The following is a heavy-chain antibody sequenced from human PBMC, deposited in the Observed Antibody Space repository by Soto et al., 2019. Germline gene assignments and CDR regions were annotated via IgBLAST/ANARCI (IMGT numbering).Heavy chain of an antibody. CDR3: ATQMFGSGYFDY. CDR2: ITGSGATT. D-gene: IGHD3-16*01. V-gene: IGHV3-23*01. CDR1: GFTFTRYA. J-gene: IGHJ4*02. Sequence: GGSLRLSCAASGFTFTRYAMSWVRQAPGKGLEWVSAITGSGATTYFADSVKGRFTISRDNSENTLFLQMNSLRAEDTAVYYCATQMFGSGYFDYWGRGTLVTVSS.